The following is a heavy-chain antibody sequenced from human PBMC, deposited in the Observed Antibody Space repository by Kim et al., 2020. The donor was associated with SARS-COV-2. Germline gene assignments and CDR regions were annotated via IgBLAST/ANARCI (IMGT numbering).Heavy chain of an antibody. CDR2: ISSSSSYI. CDR3: ARDEYPQRTASPSVRFLEWLSPPRLFDY. D-gene: IGHD3-3*01. Sequence: GGSLRLSCAASGFTFSSYSMNWVRQAPGKGLEWVSSISSSSSYIYYADSVKGRFTISRDNAKNSLYLQMNSLRAEDTAVYYCARDEYPQRTASPSVRFLEWLSPPRLFDYWGQGTLVTVSS. CDR1: GFTFSSYS. J-gene: IGHJ4*02. V-gene: IGHV3-21*01.